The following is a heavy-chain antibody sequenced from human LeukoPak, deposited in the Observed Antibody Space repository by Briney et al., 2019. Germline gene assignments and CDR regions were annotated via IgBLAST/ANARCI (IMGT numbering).Heavy chain of an antibody. Sequence: ASVKVSCKASGYTFTGYYMHWVRQAPGQGLEWMGWINPNNGDTNFAQKFQGRVAMTRDTSMNTVYMELSSLRSDDTAVYYCARRGYEFSDLDNWGQGTLSPSPQ. CDR1: GYTFTGYY. D-gene: IGHD3/OR15-3a*01. J-gene: IGHJ4*02. V-gene: IGHV1-2*02. CDR2: INPNNGDT. CDR3: ARRGYEFSDLDN.